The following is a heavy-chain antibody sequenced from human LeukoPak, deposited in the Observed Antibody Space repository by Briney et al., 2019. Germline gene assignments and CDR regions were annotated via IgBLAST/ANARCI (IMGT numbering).Heavy chain of an antibody. CDR1: GYTFTGYY. Sequence: GASMKVSCKASGYTFTGYYMHWVRQAPGQGLEWMGWINPNSGGTNYAQKFQGRVTMTRNTSISTAYMELSSLRSEDTAVYYCARGNDVGSFHPWGQGTLVTVSS. CDR3: ARGNDVGSFHP. V-gene: IGHV1-2*02. J-gene: IGHJ5*02. D-gene: IGHD1-1*01. CDR2: INPNSGGT.